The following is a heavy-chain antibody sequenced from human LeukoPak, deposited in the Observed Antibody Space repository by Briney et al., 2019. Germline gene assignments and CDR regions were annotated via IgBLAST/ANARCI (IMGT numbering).Heavy chain of an antibody. Sequence: GGSLRLSCAASGFTFDDFAMHWVRQVPGKGLEWVSGISWNSGSIGYADSVKGRFTISRDNAKNSLYLQMNSLRAEDTALYYCAKEGYCSSTSCYRGFLLYWGQGTLVTVSS. CDR2: ISWNSGSI. J-gene: IGHJ4*02. V-gene: IGHV3-9*01. D-gene: IGHD2-2*01. CDR1: GFTFDDFA. CDR3: AKEGYCSSTSCYRGFLLY.